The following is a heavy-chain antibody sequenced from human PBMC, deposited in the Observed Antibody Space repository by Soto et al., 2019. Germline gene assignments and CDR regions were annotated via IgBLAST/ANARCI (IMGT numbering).Heavy chain of an antibody. V-gene: IGHV5-51*01. CDR3: ARQAKYSSSSWGYFDY. D-gene: IGHD6-6*01. CDR1: GYSFTSYW. CDR2: IYPGDSDT. Sequence: GESLKISCKGSGYSFTSYWIGWVRQMPGKGLEWMGIIYPGDSDTRYSPSFQGQVTISADKSISTAYLQWSSLKASDTAIYYCARQAKYSSSSWGYFDYWGQGTLVTVSS. J-gene: IGHJ4*02.